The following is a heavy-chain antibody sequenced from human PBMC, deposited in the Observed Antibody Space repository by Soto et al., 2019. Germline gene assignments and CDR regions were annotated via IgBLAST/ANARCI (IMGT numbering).Heavy chain of an antibody. J-gene: IGHJ4*02. CDR2: IYSSGST. D-gene: IGHD1-26*01. CDR3: AIGSGSYYFGTTGIDYYFDY. CDR1: GGSIGSYY. Sequence: PSETLSLTCTVAGGSIGSYYCGWVRQPPGKCLDWIWYIYSSGSTNYNLSLKSRVTISVDTSKNQFSLKLSSVTDADTAVYYCAIGSGSYYFGTTGIDYYFDYWGQGTLVTVS. V-gene: IGHV4-59*01.